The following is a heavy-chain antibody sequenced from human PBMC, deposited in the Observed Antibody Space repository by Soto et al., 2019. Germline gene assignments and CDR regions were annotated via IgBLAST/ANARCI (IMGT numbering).Heavy chain of an antibody. CDR1: GFTFSSCG. D-gene: IGHD2-2*01. V-gene: IGHV3-30*03. CDR2: ISYDGSNK. J-gene: IGHJ5*02. CDR3: APDQLDP. Sequence: HPGGSLRLSCAASGFTFSSCGMHWVRQAPGKGLEWVAVISYDGSNKYYADSVKGRFTISRDNSKNTLYLQMNSLRAEDTAVYYCAPDQLDPWGQRTLVNVS.